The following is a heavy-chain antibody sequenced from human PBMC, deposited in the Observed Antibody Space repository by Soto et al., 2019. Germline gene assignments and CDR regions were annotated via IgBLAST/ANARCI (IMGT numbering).Heavy chain of an antibody. CDR2: ISAYNGNT. CDR1: GYTFTSYG. J-gene: IGHJ5*02. Sequence: QVQLVQSGAEVKKPGASVKVSCKASGYTFTSYGISWVRQAPGQGLEWMGWISAYNGNTNYAQKLQGRVTMTTDTSTSTAYMELRSLRSDDTAVYYCARDLGVTIFGVGQYNWFDPWGQGTLVTVSS. V-gene: IGHV1-18*01. D-gene: IGHD3-3*01. CDR3: ARDLGVTIFGVGQYNWFDP.